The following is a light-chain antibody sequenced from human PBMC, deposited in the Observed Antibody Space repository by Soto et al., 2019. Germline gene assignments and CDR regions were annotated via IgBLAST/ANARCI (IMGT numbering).Light chain of an antibody. CDR1: TSNTESHS. CDR3: ATWDDSRKGV. J-gene: IGLJ1*01. CDR2: TNN. V-gene: IGLV1-44*01. Sequence: CELTKAPSASGTAGQRSSISCSGSTSNTESHSVNWFQQVPGTAPRLLIITNNQRPSGVPDRFSGSKSGASASLAISGLQSEDEATYYCATWDDSRKGVFGTGTKVTAL.